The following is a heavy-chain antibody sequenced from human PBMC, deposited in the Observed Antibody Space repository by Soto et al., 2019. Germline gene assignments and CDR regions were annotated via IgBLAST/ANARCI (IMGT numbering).Heavy chain of an antibody. Sequence: SETLSLTCTVSGGSISSYYWSWIRQPPGKGLEWIGYIYYSGSTNYNPSLKSRVTISVDTSKNQFSLKLSSVTAADTAVYYCARTLWFGDGMDVWGQGTTVPVSS. J-gene: IGHJ6*02. V-gene: IGHV4-59*01. CDR1: GGSISSYY. CDR2: IYYSGST. D-gene: IGHD3-10*01. CDR3: ARTLWFGDGMDV.